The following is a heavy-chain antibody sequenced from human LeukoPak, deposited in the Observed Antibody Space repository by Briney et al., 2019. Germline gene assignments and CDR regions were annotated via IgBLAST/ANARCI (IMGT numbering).Heavy chain of an antibody. CDR1: GYTFTSYY. J-gene: IGHJ4*02. V-gene: IGHV1-46*01. Sequence: GASVKVSCKASGYTFTSYYMHWVRQAPGQGLEWMGIINPSGGSTRHAQKFQGRVTMTREMPPRTVYMELSSLRSEDTAVYDCARGYQLLFNLGANFDYWGQGTLVTVSS. D-gene: IGHD2-2*01. CDR2: INPSGGST. CDR3: ARGYQLLFNLGANFDY.